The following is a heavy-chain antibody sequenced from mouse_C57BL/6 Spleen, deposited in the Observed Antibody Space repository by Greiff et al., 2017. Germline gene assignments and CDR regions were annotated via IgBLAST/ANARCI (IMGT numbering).Heavy chain of an antibody. Sequence: QVTLKVCGPGILQSSQTLSLTCSFSGFSLSTSGMGVSWIRQPSGKGLEWLAHIYWDDDKRYNPSLKSRLTISKDTSRNQVFLKITSVDTADTATYYCARKDIVTWYFDVWGTGTTVTVSS. J-gene: IGHJ1*03. CDR1: GFSLSTSGMG. V-gene: IGHV8-12*01. CDR2: IYWDDDK. D-gene: IGHD2-5*01. CDR3: ARKDIVTWYFDV.